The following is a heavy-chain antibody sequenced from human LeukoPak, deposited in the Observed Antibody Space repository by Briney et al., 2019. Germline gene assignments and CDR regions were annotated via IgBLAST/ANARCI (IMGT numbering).Heavy chain of an antibody. J-gene: IGHJ3*02. CDR3: ARASHYGSGSYDAFDI. Sequence: GGSLRLSCAASGFTVSSNYMSWVRQVSGKGLEWVSVIYSGSSTYYADSVKGRFTISRDNSKNTLYLQMNSLRAEDTAVYYCARASHYGSGSYDAFDIWGQGTMVTVSS. CDR1: GFTVSSNY. V-gene: IGHV3-66*01. D-gene: IGHD3-10*01. CDR2: IYSGSST.